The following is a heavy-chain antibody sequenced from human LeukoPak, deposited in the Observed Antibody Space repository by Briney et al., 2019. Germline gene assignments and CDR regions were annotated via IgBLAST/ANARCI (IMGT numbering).Heavy chain of an antibody. CDR2: INHSGST. J-gene: IGHJ5*02. D-gene: IGHD3-10*01. CDR1: GGSFSGYY. Sequence: SETLSLTWAVDGGSFSGYYGRWIRQPAGEGLGWVGEINHSGSTNYNPSFKGRVTISVDTSKNQFSLRRRAVTAAATAVHYCAPRRPFPTYYYGSGVGSDPWRHGTLVTLSP. CDR3: APRRPFPTYYYGSGVGSDP. V-gene: IGHV4-34*01.